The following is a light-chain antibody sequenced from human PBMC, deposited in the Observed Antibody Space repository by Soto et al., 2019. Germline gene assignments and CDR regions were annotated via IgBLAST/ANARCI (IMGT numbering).Light chain of an antibody. Sequence: EVVLTQSPATLSLSPGERATLSCRASQSVSNFLAWYQHKPGQAPRLLISDASSRATGIPARFSGSGSGTDFTLTISSLEPEDFAVYYCQQRSNWPPMYTFGQGTKLEIK. J-gene: IGKJ2*01. CDR1: QSVSNF. CDR2: DAS. CDR3: QQRSNWPPMYT. V-gene: IGKV3-11*01.